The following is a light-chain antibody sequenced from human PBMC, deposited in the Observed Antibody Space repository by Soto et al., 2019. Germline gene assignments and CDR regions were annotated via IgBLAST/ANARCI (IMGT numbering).Light chain of an antibody. J-gene: IGLJ2*01. CDR1: SSNIGSNY. CDR2: RTS. Sequence: QSVLTQPPSASGTPGQRVTISCSGSSSNIGSNYVYWYQQLPGRAPKLLIYRTSQRPSGVPDRFSGSKSGTSASLAISGLRSGDEADYYCATWDDSLSGVVFGGGIKLTVL. CDR3: ATWDDSLSGVV. V-gene: IGLV1-47*01.